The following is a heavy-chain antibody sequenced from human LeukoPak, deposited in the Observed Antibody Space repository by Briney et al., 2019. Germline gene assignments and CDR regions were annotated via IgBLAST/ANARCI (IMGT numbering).Heavy chain of an antibody. J-gene: IGHJ6*02. CDR3: ARGTTVTTVLGLGMDG. D-gene: IGHD4-17*01. V-gene: IGHV1-2*02. CDR1: GYTFTRYY. CDR2: INPNIVGT. Sequence: ASVKVSCKASGYTFTRYYIHWVRPAPGQGLEWMGWINPNIVGTNYAQKFQGRVTKTRHTSIRTAYIQLSSLRSDDTTVYYWARGTTVTTVLGLGMDGWGQGTTVTVS.